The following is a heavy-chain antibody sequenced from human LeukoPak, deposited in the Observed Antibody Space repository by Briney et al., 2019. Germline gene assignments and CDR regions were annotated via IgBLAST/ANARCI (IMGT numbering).Heavy chain of an antibody. V-gene: IGHV4-31*03. J-gene: IGHJ4*02. D-gene: IGHD4-23*01. Sequence: SQTLSLTCTVSGGSISSGGYYWSWIRQYPGKGLEWIGYIYYSGSTYYNPSLKSRVTISVDTSKNQFSLKLSSVTAADTAVYYCARGGMVRLGPFDYWGQGTLVTVSS. CDR3: ARGGMVRLGPFDY. CDR2: IYYSGST. CDR1: GGSISSGGYY.